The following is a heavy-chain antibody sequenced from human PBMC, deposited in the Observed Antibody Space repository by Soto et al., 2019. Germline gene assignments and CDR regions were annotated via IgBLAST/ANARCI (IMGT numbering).Heavy chain of an antibody. CDR2: ISVSGTFI. V-gene: IGHV3-21*06. CDR3: ARVSDDSTPEY. CDR1: GFTFSDYT. D-gene: IGHD4-4*01. Sequence: PGGSLRLSCAVSGFTFSDYTMNWVRQAPGKGLQWVSSISVSGTFIYYADSVKGRFTISRDNAKNSLQLQMKSLRADDTAIYYCARVSDDSTPEYWGQGTLVTVYS. J-gene: IGHJ4*02.